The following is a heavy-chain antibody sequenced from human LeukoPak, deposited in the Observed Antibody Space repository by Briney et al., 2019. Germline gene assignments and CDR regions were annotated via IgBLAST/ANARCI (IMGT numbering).Heavy chain of an antibody. CDR3: FQAEDGIRDFDWYNWFDP. Sequence: PGWSLRLSCASSAFTFSDYYMSWIRQAPGKGLEWDSYISSSSSYTNYADSVKGRFTISRDNAKNSLYLQMNSLRAEDTAVYFCFQAEDGIRDFDWYNWFDPWGQGTLVTVSS. CDR1: AFTFSDYY. CDR2: ISSSSSYT. D-gene: IGHD3-9*01. V-gene: IGHV3-11*03. J-gene: IGHJ5*02.